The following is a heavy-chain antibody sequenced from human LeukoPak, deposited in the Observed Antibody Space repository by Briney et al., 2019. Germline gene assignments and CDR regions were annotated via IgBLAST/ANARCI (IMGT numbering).Heavy chain of an antibody. CDR2: INPNSCGT. Sequence: ASVKVSCKASGYTFTGYYMHWVRQAPGQGPEWMGWINPNSCGTNYAQKFQGRVTMTRDTSISTAYMELSRLRSDDTAVYYCARGVIVVVPAALGYWGQGTLVTVYS. V-gene: IGHV1-2*02. J-gene: IGHJ4*02. CDR3: ARGVIVVVPAALGY. CDR1: GYTFTGYY. D-gene: IGHD2-2*01.